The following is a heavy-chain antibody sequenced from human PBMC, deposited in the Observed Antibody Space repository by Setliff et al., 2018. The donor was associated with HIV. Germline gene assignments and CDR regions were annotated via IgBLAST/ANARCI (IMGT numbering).Heavy chain of an antibody. CDR3: SRSGIGYGGDSNTFDI. D-gene: IGHD2-21*02. Sequence: SETLSLTCNVSGVSITSSYWSWIRQSPGKGLEYMGYIYSNGGTNYNPSLKSRVTISVDTAKNQFSLRLNSVTATDAAMYYCSRSGIGYGGDSNTFDIWGQGTLVTVSS. CDR1: GVSITSSY. CDR2: IYSNGGT. J-gene: IGHJ3*02. V-gene: IGHV4-4*08.